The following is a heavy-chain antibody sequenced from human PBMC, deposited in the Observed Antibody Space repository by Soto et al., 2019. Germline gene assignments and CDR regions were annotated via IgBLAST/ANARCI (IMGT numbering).Heavy chain of an antibody. CDR2: NNPNSGGT. D-gene: IGHD6-13*01. Sequence: VQLVQSGAEVKKPGASVKVSCKASGYTVTAYYVHWVRQAPGQELEWMGWNNPNSGGTNYAQKFQGWVARTRDTSISTVYMELTRLRFEDTAVYYCASLIAASGDYGMDVWCQGTTVTGSS. CDR1: GYTVTAYY. CDR3: ASLIAASGDYGMDV. J-gene: IGHJ6*02. V-gene: IGHV1-2*04.